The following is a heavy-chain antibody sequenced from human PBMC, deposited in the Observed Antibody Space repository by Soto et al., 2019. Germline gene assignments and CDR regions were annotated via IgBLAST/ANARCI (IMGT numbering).Heavy chain of an antibody. CDR2: IYYSGST. CDR3: AGSFRVNWEPVPFDY. V-gene: IGHV4-39*01. D-gene: IGHD1-26*01. CDR1: GGSISSSSYY. J-gene: IGHJ4*02. Sequence: QLQLQESGPGLVKPSETLSLTCTVSGGSISSSSYYWGWIRQPPGKGLECIGSIYYSGSTYYNPSLRRLVTISVNTSKNQFPLKRSSVTAADTALYYCAGSFRVNWEPVPFDYWGQGTLVTVSS.